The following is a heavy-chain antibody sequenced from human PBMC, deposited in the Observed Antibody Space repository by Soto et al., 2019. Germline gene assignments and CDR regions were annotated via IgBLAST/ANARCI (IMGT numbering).Heavy chain of an antibody. V-gene: IGHV4-59*01. CDR2: IYYRGST. J-gene: IGHJ6*02. D-gene: IGHD2-2*01. CDR3: ADPVPAPTHYDYYDMDV. Sequence: SETLSLTCTVSGGSLSSYYWSWIRQPPGKGLEWIGYIYYRGSTNYNPSLKSRVTTSVDTSKNQFSLKLTSVTAADTAVYYCADPVPAPTHYDYYDMDVWGQGTTVTVSS. CDR1: GGSLSSYY.